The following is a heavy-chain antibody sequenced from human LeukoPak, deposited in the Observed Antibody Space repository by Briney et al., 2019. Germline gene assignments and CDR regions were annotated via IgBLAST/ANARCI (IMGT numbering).Heavy chain of an antibody. CDR1: GFTFSSYT. J-gene: IGHJ4*02. Sequence: GGSLRLSCTASGFTFSSYTMHWVRQAPGKGLEWVSSISQTSEYIDNADSVKGRFTISRDNAKNSLYLQMNSLRAEDTALYYCAKDSGSPPYYFDYWGQGTLVTVSS. CDR3: AKDSGSPPYYFDY. D-gene: IGHD6-19*01. CDR2: ISQTSEYI. V-gene: IGHV3-21*04.